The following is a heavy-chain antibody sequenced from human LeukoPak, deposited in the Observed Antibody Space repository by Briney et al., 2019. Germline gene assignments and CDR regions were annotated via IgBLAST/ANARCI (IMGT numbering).Heavy chain of an antibody. J-gene: IGHJ5*02. CDR2: INTDGSST. Sequence: GGSLRLSCAASGFTFSSYWMHWVRQAPGKGLVWVSRINTDGSSTTYADSVKGRFTISRDNAKNSLYLQMNSLRAEDTALYYCAKDLYGSGSSNWFDPWGQGTLVTVSS. CDR3: AKDLYGSGSSNWFDP. CDR1: GFTFSSYW. V-gene: IGHV3-74*01. D-gene: IGHD3-10*01.